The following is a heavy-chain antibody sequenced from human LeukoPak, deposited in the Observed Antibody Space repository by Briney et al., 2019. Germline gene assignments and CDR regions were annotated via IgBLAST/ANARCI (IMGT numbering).Heavy chain of an antibody. Sequence: SETLSLTCTVSGGSISSGGYYWSWIRQHPGKGLEWIGYIYYSGSTYYNPSLKSRVTISVDTSKNQFSLKLSSVTAADTAVYYCARGTPGSPGLKLGIVVVPAAEGFDDAFDIWGQGTMVTVSS. V-gene: IGHV4-31*03. CDR2: IYYSGST. CDR3: ARGTPGSPGLKLGIVVVPAAEGFDDAFDI. J-gene: IGHJ3*02. CDR1: GGSISSGGYY. D-gene: IGHD2-2*01.